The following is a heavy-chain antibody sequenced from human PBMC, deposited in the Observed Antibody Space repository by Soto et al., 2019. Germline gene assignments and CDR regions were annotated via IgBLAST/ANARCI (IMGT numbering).Heavy chain of an antibody. J-gene: IGHJ4*02. V-gene: IGHV3-74*01. D-gene: IGHD1-7*01. Sequence: EVQLVESGGGLVQPGESLTLSCAASGFTFSRYWMHWVRQAPGKGLVWVSRIKSDGSGTYYADSVKGRLTISRDNARNTLYLQMNRLRVEDTAVYFCASGDGDPYDGTVDLGRHWGQGTLVTVSS. CDR2: IKSDGSGT. CDR1: GFTFSRYW. CDR3: ASGDGDPYDGTVDLGRH.